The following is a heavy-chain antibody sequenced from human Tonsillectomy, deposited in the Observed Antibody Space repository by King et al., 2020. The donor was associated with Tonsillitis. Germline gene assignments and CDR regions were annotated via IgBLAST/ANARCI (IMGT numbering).Heavy chain of an antibody. CDR2: MNTNSGNT. D-gene: IGHD6-25*01. CDR3: TIAAAVIDY. V-gene: IGHV1-8*01. J-gene: IGHJ4*02. CDR1: GYTFTNYD. Sequence: QLVQSGAEVKKPGASVKVSCKASGYTFTNYDINWVRQATGQGLEWMGWMNTNSGNTAYAQKFQGRVSMTRHTSISTAYMELSSLTSEDTAVYYCTIAAAVIDYWGQGTLVTVSS.